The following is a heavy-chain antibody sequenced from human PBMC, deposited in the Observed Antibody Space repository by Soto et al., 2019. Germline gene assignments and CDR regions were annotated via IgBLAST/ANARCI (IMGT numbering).Heavy chain of an antibody. V-gene: IGHV3-30*03. J-gene: IGHJ6*02. CDR2: ISYDGSNK. D-gene: IGHD5-18*01. Sequence: QVQLVESGGGVVQPGRSLRLSCAASGFTFSSYGMHWVRQAPGKGLEWVAVISYDGSNKYYADSVKGRFTISRDNYKNTLYLQMNRLRAEDTAVYYCETERSYSYGSYDYYYGMDVWGQGNTVTVSS. CDR3: ETERSYSYGSYDYYYGMDV. CDR1: GFTFSSYG.